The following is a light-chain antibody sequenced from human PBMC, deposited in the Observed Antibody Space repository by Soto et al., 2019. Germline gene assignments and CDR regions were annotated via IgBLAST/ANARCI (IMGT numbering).Light chain of an antibody. V-gene: IGLV2-14*01. CDR2: EVS. CDR1: SSDVGYYSY. J-gene: IGLJ3*02. CDR3: TSYTTSSTQV. Sequence: QSALTQPASVSGSPGQSITISCTGTSSDVGYYSYVSWYQHHPGKVPKLIIYEVSNRPSRISNRFSGSKSGNTASLTISGLQAEDEADYYCTSYTTSSTQVFGGGTKLTVL.